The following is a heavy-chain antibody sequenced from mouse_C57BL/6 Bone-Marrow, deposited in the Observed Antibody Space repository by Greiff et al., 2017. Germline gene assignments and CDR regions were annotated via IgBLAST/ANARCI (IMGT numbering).Heavy chain of an antibody. J-gene: IGHJ4*01. CDR3: ARWGAQSYYSMDD. D-gene: IGHD6-1*01. Sequence: QVQLQQSGAELVKPGASVKMSCKASGYTFTSYWITWVKQRPGQGLEWIGEIYPGSGRTTYNEKFKSKATLTVDTSSSTAYMQLIGLTSEDSAVYYCARWGAQSYYSMDDGGQGTSVTVSS. CDR1: GYTFTSYW. V-gene: IGHV1-55*01. CDR2: IYPGSGRT.